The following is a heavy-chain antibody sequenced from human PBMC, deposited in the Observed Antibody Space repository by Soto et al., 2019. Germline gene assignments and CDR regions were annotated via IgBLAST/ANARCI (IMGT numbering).Heavy chain of an antibody. V-gene: IGHV1-18*01. CDR2: ISAYNGNT. CDR1: GYTFTSYG. J-gene: IGHJ5*02. Sequence: ASLKVSFKASGYTFTSYGISWVRQAPGQGLEWMRWISAYNGNTNYAQKLQGRVTMTTGTSTSTAYMELRSLRSDDTAVYYGARDSQPQEAWLDPWGQGTLVTLSS. CDR3: ARDSQPQEAWLDP.